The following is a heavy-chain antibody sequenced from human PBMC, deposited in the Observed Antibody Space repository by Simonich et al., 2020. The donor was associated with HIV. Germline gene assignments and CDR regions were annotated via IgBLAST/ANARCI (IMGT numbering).Heavy chain of an antibody. D-gene: IGHD4-4*01. CDR1: GFTFSSYA. Sequence: QVQLVESGGGVVQPGRSLRLSCAASGFTFSSYAMHWVRQVAGKGLEWLAFISYDGINKYSADSVKGRFTISRDNSKNTLYLQMSSLRAEDTAVYYCARDGYSNYYYYFYMDVWGKGTTVTVSS. CDR3: ARDGYSNYYYYFYMDV. CDR2: ISYDGINK. V-gene: IGHV3-30*07. J-gene: IGHJ6*03.